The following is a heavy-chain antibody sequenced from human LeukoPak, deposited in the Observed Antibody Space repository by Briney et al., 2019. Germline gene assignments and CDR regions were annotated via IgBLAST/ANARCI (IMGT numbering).Heavy chain of an antibody. D-gene: IGHD4-23*01. CDR3: VRDLGLVETPGDDFDF. Sequence: GGSLRLSCAASGFPFSSYWMHWVRQVPGKGLVWVARINPRSTVITYADSVRGRFTISRDNAENTVSLQMNSLRGEDTAVYYCVRDLGLVETPGDDFDFGGQGTLVTVSS. V-gene: IGHV3-74*03. CDR2: INPRSTVI. CDR1: GFPFSSYW. J-gene: IGHJ4*02.